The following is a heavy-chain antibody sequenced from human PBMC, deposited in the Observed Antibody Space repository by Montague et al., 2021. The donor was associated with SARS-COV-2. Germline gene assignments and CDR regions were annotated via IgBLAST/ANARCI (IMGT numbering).Heavy chain of an antibody. CDR2: MSHDGNFE. D-gene: IGHD6-19*01. CDR1: GFTFSTYA. Sequence: SLSLSFAASGFTFSTYAIHWVRQAPGKGLEWVAIMSHDGNFEQYADSVKGRFTISRDSSKDTLHLQMNSLTAEDTAVYYCAVQPRDSSAWHPFDYWGQGTLVTVSS. V-gene: IGHV3-33*01. CDR3: AVQPRDSSAWHPFDY. J-gene: IGHJ4*02.